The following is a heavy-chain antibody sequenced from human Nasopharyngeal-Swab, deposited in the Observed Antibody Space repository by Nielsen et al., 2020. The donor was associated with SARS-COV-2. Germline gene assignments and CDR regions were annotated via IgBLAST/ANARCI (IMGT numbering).Heavy chain of an antibody. V-gene: IGHV3-64*02. CDR1: GFTFSSYS. Sequence: GESLKISCEASGFTFSSYSMHWVRQAPGKGLEYVSAISGDGGGRYYGDSVKGRFTVSRDNSKNTLYLQMGSLRAEDMAVYYCAKTEKPAGAYYMDVWGKGTAVTV. D-gene: IGHD3-10*01. CDR3: AKTEKPAGAYYMDV. CDR2: ISGDGGGR. J-gene: IGHJ6*03.